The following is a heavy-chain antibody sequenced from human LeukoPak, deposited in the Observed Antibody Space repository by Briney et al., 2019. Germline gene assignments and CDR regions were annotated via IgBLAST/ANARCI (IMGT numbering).Heavy chain of an antibody. V-gene: IGHV4-59*08. CDR3: ARLGYGDYEYYFDY. CDR2: IYYSGST. J-gene: IGHJ4*02. Sequence: SETLSLTCTVSGGSISSYYWSWIRQPPGKGLEWIGYIYYSGSTNYNPSLKSRVTISVDTSKNQFSLTLSSVTAADTAVYYCARLGYGDYEYYFDYWGQGTLVTVSS. CDR1: GGSISSYY. D-gene: IGHD4-17*01.